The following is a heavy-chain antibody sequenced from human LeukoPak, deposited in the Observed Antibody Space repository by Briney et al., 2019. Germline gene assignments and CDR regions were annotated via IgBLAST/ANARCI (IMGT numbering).Heavy chain of an antibody. CDR1: GSTFSSYD. D-gene: IGHD3-10*01. CDR2: MNPNSGDT. CDR3: ARGPYGTGSHFDF. Sequence: ASVKVSCKASGSTFSSYDINWVRQATGQGLEWMGWMNPNSGDTGYKQRFQGRVTMTRDTSISTAYMELSSLRSEDTAVYYCARGPYGTGSHFDFWGQGTLVTVSS. J-gene: IGHJ4*02. V-gene: IGHV1-8*02.